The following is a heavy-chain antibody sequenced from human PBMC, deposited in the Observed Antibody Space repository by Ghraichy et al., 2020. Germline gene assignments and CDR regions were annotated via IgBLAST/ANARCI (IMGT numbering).Heavy chain of an antibody. V-gene: IGHV1-18*04. J-gene: IGHJ3*02. CDR2: ISAYNGNT. Sequence: ASVKVSCKASGYTFTSYGISWVRQAPGQGLEWMGWISAYNGNTNYAQKLQGRVTMTTDTSTSTAYMELRSLRSDDTAVYYCARGDQPRGWERDDAFDIWGQGTMVTVSS. D-gene: IGHD1-26*01. CDR1: GYTFTSYG. CDR3: ARGDQPRGWERDDAFDI.